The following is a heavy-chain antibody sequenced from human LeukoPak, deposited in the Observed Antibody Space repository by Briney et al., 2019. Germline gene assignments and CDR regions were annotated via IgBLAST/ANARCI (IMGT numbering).Heavy chain of an antibody. CDR2: ISSGGTYE. CDR1: GFTFSNYA. Sequence: GGSLRLSCATSGFTFSNYAMHWVRQAPGKGLEWVSLISSGGTYEYYADSVKGRFTISRDNSKNTLYLQLNSLRAEDTAVYYCARDSTYYYDSGSSGPHYFDNWGQGTLVTVSS. V-gene: IGHV3-30*17. D-gene: IGHD3-10*01. J-gene: IGHJ4*02. CDR3: ARDSTYYYDSGSSGPHYFDN.